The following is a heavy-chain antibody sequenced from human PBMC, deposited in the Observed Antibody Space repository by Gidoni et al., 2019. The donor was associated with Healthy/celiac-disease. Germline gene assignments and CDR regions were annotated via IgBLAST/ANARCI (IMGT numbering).Heavy chain of an antibody. J-gene: IGHJ5*02. CDR2: IWYDGSNK. CDR3: ARDIVVVPAAMAGWFDP. CDR1: GFTFRSHG. V-gene: IGHV3-33*01. Sequence: QVQLVESGGGVVQPGSSLILSCAASGFTFRSHGMHWVRQAPGKGLEWVAVIWYDGSNKYYADSVKGRFTISRDNSKNTLYLQMNSLRAEDTAVYYCARDIVVVPAAMAGWFDPWGQGTLVTVSS. D-gene: IGHD2-2*01.